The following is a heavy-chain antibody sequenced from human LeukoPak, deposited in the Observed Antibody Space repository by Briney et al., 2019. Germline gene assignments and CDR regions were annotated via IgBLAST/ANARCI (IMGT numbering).Heavy chain of an antibody. CDR2: IYTSGST. J-gene: IGHJ4*01. V-gene: IGHV4-4*07. D-gene: IGHD3-22*01. CDR1: GGSISSYY. CDR3: ARGSYYYDSSGYSDY. Sequence: SENLSLTCTVSGGSISSYYWSWLRQPAGKGLEGIGRIYTSGSTNYNPSLKSRVTISVDTSKNHFSLKLSSVTAADTAVYYCARGSYYYDSSGYSDYWGQGTLVTVSS.